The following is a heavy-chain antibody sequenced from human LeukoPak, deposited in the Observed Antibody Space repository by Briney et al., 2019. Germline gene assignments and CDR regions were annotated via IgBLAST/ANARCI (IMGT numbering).Heavy chain of an antibody. J-gene: IGHJ4*02. CDR1: GGSISSGSYY. CDR3: ARSLEREYYFDY. D-gene: IGHD3-10*01. Sequence: SETLSLTCTVSGGSISSGSYYWSWIRQPAGKGLEWIGRIYTSGSTNYNPSLKSRVTISVDTSKNQFSLKLSSVTAADTAVYYCARSLEREYYFDYWGQGTLVTVSS. V-gene: IGHV4-61*02. CDR2: IYTSGST.